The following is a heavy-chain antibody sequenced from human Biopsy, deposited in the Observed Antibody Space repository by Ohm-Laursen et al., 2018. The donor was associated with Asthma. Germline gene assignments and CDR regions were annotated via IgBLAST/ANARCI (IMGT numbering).Heavy chain of an antibody. J-gene: IGHJ4*02. CDR2: ISSSGSTT. CDR3: ARGYSTSWYFGY. CDR1: GFSFSDYY. D-gene: IGHD6-13*01. V-gene: IGHV3-11*01. Sequence: SLRLSRSASGFSFSDYYMTWMRQAPGKGLEWVSSISSSGSTTYPAESVKGRFTISRDNAKKSLFLEMNSLTVEDTAVYFCARGYSTSWYFGYWGQGTLVTVSS.